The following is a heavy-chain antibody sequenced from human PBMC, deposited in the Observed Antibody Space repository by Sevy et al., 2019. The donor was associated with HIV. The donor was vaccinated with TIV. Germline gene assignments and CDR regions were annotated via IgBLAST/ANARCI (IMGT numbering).Heavy chain of an antibody. Sequence: GGSLRLSCAASGFSVSNNYMSWVRQAPGRGLECVSLIYSGGDTYYTDSVKGRFTVSRDNSKNTLYLQMNSLRAEDTAVYYCARVGSYGYFYYYAMDVWGQGTTVTVSS. V-gene: IGHV3-53*01. J-gene: IGHJ6*02. D-gene: IGHD3-16*01. CDR3: ARVGSYGYFYYYAMDV. CDR1: GFSVSNNY. CDR2: IYSGGDT.